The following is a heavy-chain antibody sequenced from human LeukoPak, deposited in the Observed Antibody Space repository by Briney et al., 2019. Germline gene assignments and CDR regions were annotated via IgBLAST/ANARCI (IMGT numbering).Heavy chain of an antibody. J-gene: IGHJ4*02. Sequence: GGPLRLSCAASGFTVSNNYMNWVRQAPGKGLEWVSVIYSGGSTYYADSVKGRFTISRDNSKNTLYLQMNSLRAEDTAVYYCARGLKYSSGWYYFDYWGQGTLVIVSS. CDR3: ARGLKYSSGWYYFDY. V-gene: IGHV3-53*01. D-gene: IGHD6-19*01. CDR2: IYSGGST. CDR1: GFTVSNNY.